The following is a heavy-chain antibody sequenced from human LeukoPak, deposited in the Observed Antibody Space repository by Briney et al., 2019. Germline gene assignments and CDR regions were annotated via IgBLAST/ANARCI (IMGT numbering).Heavy chain of an antibody. V-gene: IGHV5-10-1*01. CDR3: ARGDWLNAFDI. Sequence: NHGESLKISCKGSGYNFTSYWISWVRQMPGKGLEWMGRIDPSDSYTNYSPSFQGHVTISADKSISTAYLQWSSLKASDTAMYYCARGDWLNAFDIWGQGTMVTVSS. CDR2: IDPSDSYT. J-gene: IGHJ3*02. CDR1: GYNFTSYW. D-gene: IGHD2-21*02.